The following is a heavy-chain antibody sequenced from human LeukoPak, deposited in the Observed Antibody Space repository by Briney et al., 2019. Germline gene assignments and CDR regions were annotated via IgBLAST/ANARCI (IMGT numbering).Heavy chain of an antibody. J-gene: IGHJ4*02. Sequence: ASVKVSCKASGYIFTGYYMHWVRQAPGQGLKWMGWINPNSGGTNYAQKFQGRVTMTRDTSISIAYMELSRLRSDDTAVYSCAWGLTIFGVPYLYWGQGTLVTVSS. CDR2: INPNSGGT. D-gene: IGHD3-3*01. V-gene: IGHV1-2*02. CDR3: AWGLTIFGVPYLY. CDR1: GYIFTGYY.